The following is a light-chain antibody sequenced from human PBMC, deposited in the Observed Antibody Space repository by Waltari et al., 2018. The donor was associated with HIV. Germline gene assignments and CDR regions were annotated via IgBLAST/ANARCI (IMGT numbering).Light chain of an antibody. Sequence: EIVLRQYPCTLSLSPGERATLSCRASQRVSSSYLAWYQHNTGQALRLLIYGATSRATGIPDRFSGSGYGTDFTLTISRLEPEDFAVYFGQQYGTSFTFGPGTKVDIK. J-gene: IGKJ3*01. V-gene: IGKV3-20*01. CDR2: GAT. CDR3: QQYGTSFT. CDR1: QRVSSSY.